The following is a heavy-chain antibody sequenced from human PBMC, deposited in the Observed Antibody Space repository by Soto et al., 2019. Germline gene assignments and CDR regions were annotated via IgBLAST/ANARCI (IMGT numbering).Heavy chain of an antibody. V-gene: IGHV4-59*01. CDR2: IYYRGRT. D-gene: IGHD2-2*01. Sequence: QVQLQESGPGLVKPSETLSLTCTVSGGSISSYYWSWIRQPPGKGLEWIGYIYYRGRTNYNPSLKSRATISVDTSKHQFYLKLSSVPAAATAVYYFARSTEWRYQLTNTPPFGPCCQGPLVTVSS. CDR3: ARSTEWRYQLTNTPPFGP. J-gene: IGHJ5*02. CDR1: GGSISSYY.